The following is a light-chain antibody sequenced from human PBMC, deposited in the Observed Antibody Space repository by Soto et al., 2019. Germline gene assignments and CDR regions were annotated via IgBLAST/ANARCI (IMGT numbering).Light chain of an antibody. CDR3: SSYSSTTLV. CDR1: SSDVGGHDY. V-gene: IGLV2-14*01. CDR2: EVR. J-gene: IGLJ1*01. Sequence: LAQPASVSGSPGQSITISCTGTSSDVGGHDYVSWYQQHPGKAPKLIIYEVRNRPSGVSNRFSGSKSGDTASLTISGLQAEDEADYYCSSYSSTTLVFGTGTKSPS.